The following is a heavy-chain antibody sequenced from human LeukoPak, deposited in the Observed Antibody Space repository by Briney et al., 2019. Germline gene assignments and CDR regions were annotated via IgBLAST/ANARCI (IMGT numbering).Heavy chain of an antibody. CDR2: IWHDGGKR. Sequence: GGSLTLSCAASGFTFRRYGMHWVRQAPGKGLEWVAIIWHDGGKRYYGDSVKGRFTISRDDTKNTVYLQMSSLTGDDTAIYYCGTVPPQEYTYNYMDGWGSGTTVIVTS. D-gene: IGHD6-6*01. V-gene: IGHV3-33*03. CDR3: GTVPPQEYTYNYMDG. CDR1: GFTFRRYG. J-gene: IGHJ6*03.